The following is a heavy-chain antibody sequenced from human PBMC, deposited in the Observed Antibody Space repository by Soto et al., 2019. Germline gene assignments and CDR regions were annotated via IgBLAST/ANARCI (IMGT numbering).Heavy chain of an antibody. CDR2: INNDGSRI. J-gene: IGHJ4*01. CDR3: VKDIR. Sequence: GGSLRLCCAASGVSFISQSMYWVRQSPGKGPVWVSYINNDGSRIGYADSVKGRFTISRDNAKNTLYLQMNSLRVEDTAVYYCVKDIRWGRGTLVTVSS. CDR1: GVSFISQS. V-gene: IGHV3-74*01.